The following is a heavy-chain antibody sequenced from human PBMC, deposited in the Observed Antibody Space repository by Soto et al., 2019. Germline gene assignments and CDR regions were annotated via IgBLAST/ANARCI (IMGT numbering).Heavy chain of an antibody. CDR2: FIPSFGTA. CDR3: ERHGTIFGVVIKGPERYFQH. CDR1: GGTFSSYA. J-gene: IGHJ1*01. D-gene: IGHD3-3*01. Sequence: QVQLVQSGAEGKKPGSSVKVSCKASGGTFSSYAISWVRQAPGPGLEWMGGFIPSFGTANYAQKFQGRVTITAEESTSTAYMELSRLRSEDTAVYFCERHGTIFGVVIKGPERYFQHWGQGTLVTVSS. V-gene: IGHV1-69*12.